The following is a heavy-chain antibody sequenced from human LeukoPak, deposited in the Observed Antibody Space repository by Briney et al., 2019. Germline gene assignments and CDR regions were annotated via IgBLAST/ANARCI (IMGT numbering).Heavy chain of an antibody. CDR1: GFTFRNYW. CDR2: INPDGSDK. Sequence: GGSLRFSCAASGFTFRNYWMHWVRHVPGKGLVWVSRINPDGSDKGYADSVKGRSTISRDNAKNTLYLQMNSLRADDTAVYYCARENWYLADWGQGTLVTVS. V-gene: IGHV3-74*01. CDR3: ARENWYLAD. J-gene: IGHJ4*02. D-gene: IGHD1-1*01.